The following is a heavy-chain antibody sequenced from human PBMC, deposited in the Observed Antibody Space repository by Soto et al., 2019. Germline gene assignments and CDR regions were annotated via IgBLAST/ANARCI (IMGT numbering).Heavy chain of an antibody. J-gene: IGHJ6*02. Sequence: SSVKVSCKASGDTDTNYVISWVRQAPGQGLEWMGGIFPKFGTTYSAQKLQDRLTITADESTSTVYMQLSSLRLDDTAVYYCEAEMTFGKLSVVWGQGTTVTVSS. D-gene: IGHD3-16*02. CDR3: EAEMTFGKLSVV. V-gene: IGHV1-69*13. CDR2: IFPKFGTT. CDR1: GDTDTNYV.